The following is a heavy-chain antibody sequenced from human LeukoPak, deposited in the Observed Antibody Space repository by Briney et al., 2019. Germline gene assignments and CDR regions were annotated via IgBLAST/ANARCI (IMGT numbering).Heavy chain of an antibody. Sequence: SETLSLTCAVYGGSLSGYYWSWIRQPPGKGLEWIGEINHSGSTNYNPSLKSRVTISVDTSKNQFSLKLSSVTAADTAVYYCARGEVYYYDSSGYYWEWGQGTLVTVSS. CDR1: GGSLSGYY. CDR3: ARGEVYYYDSSGYYWE. D-gene: IGHD3-22*01. CDR2: INHSGST. J-gene: IGHJ4*02. V-gene: IGHV4-34*01.